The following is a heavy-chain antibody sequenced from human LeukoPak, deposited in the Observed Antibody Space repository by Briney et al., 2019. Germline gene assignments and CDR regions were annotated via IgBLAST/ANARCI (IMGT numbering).Heavy chain of an antibody. D-gene: IGHD3-3*01. CDR1: GGSISSSSYY. CDR3: ARHGDFWSGYYSPPHFDY. J-gene: IGHJ4*02. CDR2: IYYSGST. V-gene: IGHV4-39*01. Sequence: PSETLSLTCTASGGSISSSSYYWGWIRQPPGKGLEWIGSIYYSGSTYYNPSLKSRVTISVDTSKNQFSLKLSSVTAADTAVYYCARHGDFWSGYYSPPHFDYWGQGTLVTVSS.